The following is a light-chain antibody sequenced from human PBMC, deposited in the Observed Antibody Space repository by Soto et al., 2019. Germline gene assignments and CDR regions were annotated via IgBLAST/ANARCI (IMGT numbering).Light chain of an antibody. J-gene: IGLJ2*01. CDR3: SSHTISTTLV. CDR1: SRDVGGYNY. CDR2: DVS. V-gene: IGLV2-14*01. Sequence: QSALTQPASVSGSPGQSITISCTGTSRDVGGYNYVSWFQQHPGKAPKLMIYDVSIRPSGVSNRFSGSKSGNTASLTISGLQAEDEADYYCSSHTISTTLVFGGGTKLTVL.